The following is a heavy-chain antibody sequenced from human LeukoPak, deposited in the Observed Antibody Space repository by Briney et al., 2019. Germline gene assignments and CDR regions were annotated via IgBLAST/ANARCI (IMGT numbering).Heavy chain of an antibody. CDR2: MNPVSANT. V-gene: IGHV1-8*03. J-gene: IGHJ4*02. CDR1: GYTFTSYD. CDR3: ARGGGYSYGALDY. D-gene: IGHD5-18*01. Sequence: ASVKVSCKASGYTFTSYDINWVRQATGQGREWMGWMNPVSANTGHAQKFQGRVTITRNTSISTAYMELSSLRSEDTAVYYCARGGGYSYGALDYWGQGTPVTVSS.